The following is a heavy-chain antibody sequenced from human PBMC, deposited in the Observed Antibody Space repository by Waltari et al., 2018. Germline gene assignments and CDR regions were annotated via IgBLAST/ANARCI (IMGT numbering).Heavy chain of an antibody. V-gene: IGHV3-33*01. CDR3: ARDRPSGAMVPDV. Sequence: QVQLVESGGGVVQPGRSLRLSCAASGFTFSSYGMHWVRQAPGKGLEWVAVIWYDGSNKYYADSVKGRFTISRDNSKNTLYLQMNSLRAEDTAVYYCARDRPSGAMVPDVWGQGTLVTVSS. J-gene: IGHJ4*02. CDR2: IWYDGSNK. CDR1: GFTFSSYG. D-gene: IGHD5-18*01.